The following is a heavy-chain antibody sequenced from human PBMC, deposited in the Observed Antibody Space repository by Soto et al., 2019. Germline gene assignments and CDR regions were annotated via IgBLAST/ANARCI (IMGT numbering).Heavy chain of an antibody. CDR1: GFTFSSYA. J-gene: IGHJ6*02. D-gene: IGHD3-22*01. Sequence: GGSLSLSCAASGFTFSSYALHWVRQAPGQGLDLVAVISYDGSNNYYADSVKGRFTISRDNSNNTLYLLINSLRAEDTAVYYCARAKYYHDSSGYPTGYYYYGKGVWGPGTKGTVSS. CDR2: ISYDGSNN. CDR3: ARAKYYHDSSGYPTGYYYYGKGV. V-gene: IGHV3-30-3*01.